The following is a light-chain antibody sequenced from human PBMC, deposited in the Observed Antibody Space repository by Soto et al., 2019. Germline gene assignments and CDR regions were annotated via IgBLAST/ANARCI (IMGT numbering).Light chain of an antibody. Sequence: EVVMTQSPATLSVSPGERATLSCRASQSVTSNYLAWYQQKPGQAPRLLIYGVSSRATGVPDRFSGSGSGTEFTLTISSLQSEDFAVYYCQQYNNWPLTFGGGTTVEIK. CDR2: GVS. V-gene: IGKV3D-15*01. CDR1: QSVTSN. J-gene: IGKJ4*01. CDR3: QQYNNWPLT.